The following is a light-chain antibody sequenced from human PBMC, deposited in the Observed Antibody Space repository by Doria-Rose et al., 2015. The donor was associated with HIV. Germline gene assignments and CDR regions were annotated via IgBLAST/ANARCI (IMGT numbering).Light chain of an antibody. J-gene: IGKJ3*01. CDR1: QSLLYTSKNY. V-gene: IGKV4-1*01. CDR2: WAS. CDR3: QQYYDTPS. Sequence: DIRMTQCLESLGMALGERGTLHCKSNQSLLYTSKNYLAWYQQKPGQPPKLLIYWASTRQSGVSARFSGSGSGTDFTLTISSLEAEDVAVYYCQQYYDTPSFGPGTTVDIK.